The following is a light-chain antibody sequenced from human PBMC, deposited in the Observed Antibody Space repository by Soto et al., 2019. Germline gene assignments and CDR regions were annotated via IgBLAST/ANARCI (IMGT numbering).Light chain of an antibody. CDR3: QQYNSWPLT. J-gene: IGKJ4*01. Sequence: EIVMTQSPATLSVSPGERATLSCRASQSVSSNLAWYQQKPGQAPRLLIYGASTRANGIPARFSGSRSGTEFTLTISSLQSEDFAVYYCQQYNSWPLTFGGVTKVEIK. V-gene: IGKV3-15*01. CDR1: QSVSSN. CDR2: GAS.